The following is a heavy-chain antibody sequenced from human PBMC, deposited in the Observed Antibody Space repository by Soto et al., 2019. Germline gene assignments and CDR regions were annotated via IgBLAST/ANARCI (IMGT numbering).Heavy chain of an antibody. CDR1: GYSFTSYW. Sequence: RGESLKISCKGSGYSFTSYWISWVRQMPGKGLEWMGRIDPSDSYTNYSPSFQGHVTISADKSISTAYLQWSSLKASDTAMYYCATLENYDILAGYSPAPYYFGYWGQETLVSVSS. J-gene: IGHJ4*02. D-gene: IGHD3-9*01. CDR2: IDPSDSYT. V-gene: IGHV5-10-1*01. CDR3: ATLENYDILAGYSPAPYYFGY.